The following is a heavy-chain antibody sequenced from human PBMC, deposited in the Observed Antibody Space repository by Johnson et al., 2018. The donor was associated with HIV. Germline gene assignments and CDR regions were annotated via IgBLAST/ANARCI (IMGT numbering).Heavy chain of an antibody. J-gene: IGHJ3*02. CDR2: IWYDGSNN. CDR1: GFTFSSYG. Sequence: QVQLVESGGGVVQPGRSLRLSCAASGFTFSSYGMHWVRQAPGKGLEWVAVIWYDGSNNYYADSVKGRFTISRDNSKNTLYLQMNSLRAEDTAVYYCARGSGVLTGGDSDAFDIWGQGTMVTVSS. D-gene: IGHD4-17*01. CDR3: ARGSGVLTGGDSDAFDI. V-gene: IGHV3-33*01.